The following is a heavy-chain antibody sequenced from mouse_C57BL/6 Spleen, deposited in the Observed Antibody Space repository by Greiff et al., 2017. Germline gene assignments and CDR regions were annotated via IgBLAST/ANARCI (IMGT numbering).Heavy chain of an antibody. Sequence: RPGHGLERIGDIYPGGGYTNYNEKFKGKATLTADKSSSTAYMQFSSLTSEDSAIYYCARSHFSNYPVDYWGQGTTLTVSS. V-gene: IGHV1-63*01. CDR3: ARSHFSNYPVDY. J-gene: IGHJ2*01. D-gene: IGHD2-5*01. CDR2: IYPGGGYT.